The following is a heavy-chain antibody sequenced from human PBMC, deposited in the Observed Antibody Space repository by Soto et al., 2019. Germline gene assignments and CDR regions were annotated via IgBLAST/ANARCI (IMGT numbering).Heavy chain of an antibody. Sequence: PGGSLRLSCVTPGFTFSRNTMNWVRQAPGKGLEWVASITSSGSYVYYADSVKGRFSASRDNAKNSLSLQMDSLRPDDTAIYFCVKDEGIEAMDVWGQGTTVTVSS. CDR3: VKDEGIEAMDV. CDR2: ITSSGSYV. D-gene: IGHD3-3*02. CDR1: GFTFSRNT. J-gene: IGHJ6*02. V-gene: IGHV3-21*01.